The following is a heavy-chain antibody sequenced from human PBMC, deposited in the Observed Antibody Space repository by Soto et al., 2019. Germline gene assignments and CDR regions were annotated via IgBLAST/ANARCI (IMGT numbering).Heavy chain of an antibody. Sequence: SETLSLTCAVSGGSFSGFYWTWIRQPPGEGLEWIGEINHSGTTNFNPSLRSRLTISLDSSKKHFSLKLTSMTAADAAVYYSPRADRPLATSYGLDVWGQGTTVTVSS. V-gene: IGHV4-34*01. CDR3: PRADRPLATSYGLDV. D-gene: IGHD3-16*01. J-gene: IGHJ6*02. CDR1: GGSFSGFY. CDR2: INHSGTT.